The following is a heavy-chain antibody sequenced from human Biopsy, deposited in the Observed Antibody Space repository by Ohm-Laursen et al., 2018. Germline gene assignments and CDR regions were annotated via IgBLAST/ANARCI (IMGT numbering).Heavy chain of an antibody. Sequence: SETLSLTCTVSGGSISSYRWTWIRQPPGKGLDWIGYLYNTGGTNYNPSLKSRVTILVDTSKNQFSLRLNSVTAADTAVYYCARATNSTGWPYYYFYGMDVWGQGTTVTVSS. D-gene: IGHD2/OR15-2a*01. CDR1: GGSISSYR. J-gene: IGHJ6*02. V-gene: IGHV4-59*01. CDR3: ARATNSTGWPYYYFYGMDV. CDR2: LYNTGGT.